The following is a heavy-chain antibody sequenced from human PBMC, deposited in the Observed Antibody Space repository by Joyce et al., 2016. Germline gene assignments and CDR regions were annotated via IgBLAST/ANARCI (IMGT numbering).Heavy chain of an antibody. J-gene: IGHJ3*02. V-gene: IGHV3-30*03. CDR1: GCTFRTYG. Sequence: QAQLLESGGGVVQPGRSLRLSCAASGCTFRTYGMNWVRQAPGKGLEWVALITYDESKKYYVDSAKGRFIISGDNSKNTLYLQMNSLRSEDTAVYYCARNNWNDFSDAFDIWGQGTMVTVSS. CDR3: ARNNWNDFSDAFDI. CDR2: ITYDESKK. D-gene: IGHD1-1*01.